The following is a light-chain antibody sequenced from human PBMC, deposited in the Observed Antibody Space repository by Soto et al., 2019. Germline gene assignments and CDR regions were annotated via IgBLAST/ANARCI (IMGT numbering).Light chain of an antibody. CDR3: QQYNKCPLT. CDR2: GAS. V-gene: IGKV3D-15*01. CDR1: QSVSSY. Sequence: EIGGRQSAATLSLAPGERATVCSRASQSVSSYLAWYQQKPGQAPRLLIYGASSRATGIPDRFSGSASGTEFTLTISSLQSEDFTVYYCQQYNKCPLTFGQGTKVDIK. J-gene: IGKJ1*01.